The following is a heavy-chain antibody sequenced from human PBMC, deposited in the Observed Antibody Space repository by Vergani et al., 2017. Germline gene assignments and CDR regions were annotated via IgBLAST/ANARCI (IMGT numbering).Heavy chain of an antibody. D-gene: IGHD3/OR15-3a*01. Sequence: EVQLEESGGGLIQPGGSLRLSCAASGFTVSSNYMTWVRQAPGKGLEWVAMIYSGGGTNYADSVKGRFTGSRDTSANTLYLQMNSLRAEDTAVYYCARGVWTWGYFDLWGRGTLVTVSS. CDR2: IYSGGGT. J-gene: IGHJ2*01. V-gene: IGHV3-53*01. CDR1: GFTVSSNY. CDR3: ARGVWTWGYFDL.